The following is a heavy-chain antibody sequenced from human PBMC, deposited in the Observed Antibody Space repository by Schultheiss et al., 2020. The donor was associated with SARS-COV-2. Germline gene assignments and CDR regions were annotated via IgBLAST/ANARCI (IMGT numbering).Heavy chain of an antibody. CDR2: IHYSGDI. J-gene: IGHJ5*02. CDR1: GASVNSYY. CDR3: ARRRSDGNWWLDT. V-gene: IGHV4-59*08. Sequence: SETLSLTCSVSGASVNSYYWGWIRQPPGGGLEWIGFIHYSGDITYNRSLKSRVTISVDTSKNQFSLKLTSVTAADTAVYYCARRRSDGNWWLDTWGQGTLVTVSS. D-gene: IGHD2-8*02.